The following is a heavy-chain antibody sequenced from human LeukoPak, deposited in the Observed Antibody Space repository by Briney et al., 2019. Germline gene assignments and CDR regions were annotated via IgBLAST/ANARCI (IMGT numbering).Heavy chain of an antibody. J-gene: IGHJ4*02. CDR1: GYTFTSYY. V-gene: IGHV1-46*01. CDR3: ARGGRPYCSGGSCYYFDY. CDR2: INPSGGST. D-gene: IGHD2-15*01. Sequence: GASVKVSCKASGYTFTSYYMHWVRQAPGQGLEWMGIINPSGGSTSYAQKFQGRVTMTRDTSTSTVYMELSSLRSEDTAVYYCARGGRPYCSGGSCYYFDYWGQGTLVTVSS.